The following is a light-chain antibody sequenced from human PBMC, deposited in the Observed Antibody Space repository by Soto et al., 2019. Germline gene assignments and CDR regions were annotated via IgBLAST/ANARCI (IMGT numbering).Light chain of an antibody. CDR1: SSDVGVYDY. CDR3: SSYTTSTTRV. V-gene: IGLV2-14*03. J-gene: IGLJ2*01. Sequence: QSALTQPVSVSGSPGQSITISCTGSSSDVGVYDYVSWYQQHPGKAPKLLIYDVSNRPAGISNRFSGSKSGNTASLTISGLQAEDEADYYCSSYTTSTTRVFGGGTKLTVL. CDR2: DVS.